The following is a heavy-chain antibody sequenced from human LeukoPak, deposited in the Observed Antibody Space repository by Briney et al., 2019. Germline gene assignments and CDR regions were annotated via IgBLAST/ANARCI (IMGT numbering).Heavy chain of an antibody. CDR1: GFTFSSYS. D-gene: IGHD7-27*01. CDR3: ARDRTGEPDY. CDR2: ISSSSYYI. Sequence: GGSLSFSCAASGFTFSSYSMNWVRQAPGKRLEWVSSISSSSYYIYYADSVKGRFTISRDNAKNSLYLQMNSLRAEDTAVYYCARDRTGEPDYWGQGTLVTVSS. J-gene: IGHJ4*02. V-gene: IGHV3-21*01.